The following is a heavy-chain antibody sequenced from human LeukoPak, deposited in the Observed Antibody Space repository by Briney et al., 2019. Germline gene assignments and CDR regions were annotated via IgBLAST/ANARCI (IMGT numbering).Heavy chain of an antibody. V-gene: IGHV3-23*01. CDR3: AKGVRSYPHGYFDY. J-gene: IGHJ4*02. CDR1: GFTFSSYA. Sequence: GGSLRLSCAASGFTFSSYAMSWVRQAPGKGLEWVSAISGSGGSTYYADSVKGRFTISRDNSKNTLYLQMDSLRAEDTAVYYCAKGVRSYPHGYFDYWGQGTLVTVSS. CDR2: ISGSGGST. D-gene: IGHD1-26*01.